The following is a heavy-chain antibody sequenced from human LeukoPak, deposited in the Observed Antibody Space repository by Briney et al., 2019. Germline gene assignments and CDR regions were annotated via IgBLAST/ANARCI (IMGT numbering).Heavy chain of an antibody. D-gene: IGHD3-9*01. CDR3: ARSIGLTGGGVDV. Sequence: GGSLRLSCAASGFTFSDYNMNWVRQAPGKGLEWGAYITNGGSTIHHADSVKGRFTISRDNAKKTLYLQMNSLRAEDTAVYYCARSIGLTGGGVDVWGQGTTVTVSS. CDR1: GFTFSDYN. V-gene: IGHV3-11*01. CDR2: ITNGGSTI. J-gene: IGHJ6*02.